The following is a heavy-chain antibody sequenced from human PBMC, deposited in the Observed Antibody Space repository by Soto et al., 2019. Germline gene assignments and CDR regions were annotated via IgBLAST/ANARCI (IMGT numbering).Heavy chain of an antibody. Sequence: SETLSLTCTVSGGSVSSGDHYWSWIRQPPGKGLEWIGYFYYTGSTNYNPSLKSRVTISVDTSKNQFSLKLSSVTAADTAVYYCAGLYYYDSSGYDDAFDIWGQGTMVTVSS. CDR2: FYYTGST. V-gene: IGHV4-61*08. J-gene: IGHJ3*02. CDR1: GGSVSSGDHY. D-gene: IGHD3-22*01. CDR3: AGLYYYDSSGYDDAFDI.